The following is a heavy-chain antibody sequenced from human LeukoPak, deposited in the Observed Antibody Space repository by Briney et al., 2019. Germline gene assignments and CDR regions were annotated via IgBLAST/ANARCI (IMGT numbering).Heavy chain of an antibody. D-gene: IGHD6-13*01. CDR1: GFTFSRYG. V-gene: IGHV3-30*03. CDR2: ISYDGSNK. Sequence: GGSLRLSCAASGFTFSRYGIHWVRQAPGKGLEWVAVISYDGSNKYYADSVKGRFTISRDNSKNTLYLQMNSLRADDTAVYYCARGLYDFSSSSWYEMRFFQNWGQGTLVTVSS. J-gene: IGHJ4*02. CDR3: ARGLYDFSSSSWYEMRFFQN.